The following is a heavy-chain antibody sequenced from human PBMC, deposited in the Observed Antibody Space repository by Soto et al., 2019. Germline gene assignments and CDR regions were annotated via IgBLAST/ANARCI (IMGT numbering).Heavy chain of an antibody. V-gene: IGHV3-74*01. CDR3: ARAVSINWGNFDF. Sequence: EVHLVESGGGLVQPGGSLRLSCAASGFTFSNYWMQWVRQAPGKGLVWVSRINVDGSSADYADSVKGRFTVSRDNAKNTFYLQMDSLRVEDTAVYFCARAVSINWGNFDFWGQGTLVTVSS. J-gene: IGHJ4*02. D-gene: IGHD7-27*01. CDR2: INVDGSSA. CDR1: GFTFSNYW.